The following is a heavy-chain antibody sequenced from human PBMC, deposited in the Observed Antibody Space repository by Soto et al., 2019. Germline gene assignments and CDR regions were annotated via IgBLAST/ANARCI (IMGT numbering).Heavy chain of an antibody. J-gene: IGHJ6*02. V-gene: IGHV1-2*04. D-gene: IGHD5-12*01. Sequence: QVPLVQSGAEVKKPGASVKVSCKASGYTFTGYYMHWVRQAPGPGLEWMGWINPNSGGTNYAQQFQGWVTMTRDTSISTAYMELSRLRSDDTAVYYCARVQVSGYDSRYYYYGMDVWGQGTTVTVSS. CDR1: GYTFTGYY. CDR2: INPNSGGT. CDR3: ARVQVSGYDSRYYYYGMDV.